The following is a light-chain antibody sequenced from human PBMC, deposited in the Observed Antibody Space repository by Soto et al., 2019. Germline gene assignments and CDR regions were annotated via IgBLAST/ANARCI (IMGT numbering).Light chain of an antibody. V-gene: IGKV1-5*03. CDR1: QTISSW. Sequence: DIQAIQSPSALSASVGDRVTVPCRASQTISSWLAWYQQKPGKAPKLLIYKASTLESGVPSRFSGSGSGTEFTLTISSLQSDDSATYYCQQSTSYSWTLDQGTKVDIK. CDR2: KAS. J-gene: IGKJ1*01. CDR3: QQSTSYSWT.